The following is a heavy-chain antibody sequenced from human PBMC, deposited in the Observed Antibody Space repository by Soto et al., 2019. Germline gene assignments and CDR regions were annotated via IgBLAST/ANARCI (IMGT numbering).Heavy chain of an antibody. V-gene: IGHV1-46*01. CDR3: ARDRGVKWFDP. Sequence: ASVKVSCKASGYTFTSYYLHWVRQAPGQGLEWMGIINPSYNSTSYAQKFQGRVTITRDTSTSTVYMELSSLRSEDTAVYYCARDRGVKWFDPWGQGPLVTVSS. CDR1: GYTFTSYY. D-gene: IGHD2-8*01. CDR2: INPSYNST. J-gene: IGHJ5*02.